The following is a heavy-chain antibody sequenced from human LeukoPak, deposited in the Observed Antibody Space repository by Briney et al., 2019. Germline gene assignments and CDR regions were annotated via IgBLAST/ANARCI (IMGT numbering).Heavy chain of an antibody. CDR3: AREDSGWYVDY. D-gene: IGHD6-19*01. V-gene: IGHV4-59*12. J-gene: IGHJ4*02. Sequence: PSETLSLTCTVSGGSISSYYWSWIRQPPGKGLEWIGYIYYSGSTKYNPSLKSRVSISVDTSKNQFSLKLSSVTAADTAVYYCAREDSGWYVDYWGQGTLVTVSS. CDR1: GGSISSYY. CDR2: IYYSGST.